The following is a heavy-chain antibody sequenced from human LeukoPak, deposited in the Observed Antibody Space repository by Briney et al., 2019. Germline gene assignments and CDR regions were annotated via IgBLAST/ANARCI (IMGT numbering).Heavy chain of an antibody. J-gene: IGHJ4*02. Sequence: ALVKVSCKASGYTFSIYNMHWVRQAPGQGLEWMGIINPSGGSASDTQKFQGRVTMTRDTSTSTLYMELSSLRSEDTAVYYCAREGVAATGLDYWGQGTLVTVSS. CDR3: AREGVAATGLDY. CDR2: INPSGGSA. D-gene: IGHD6-13*01. CDR1: GYTFSIYN. V-gene: IGHV1-46*01.